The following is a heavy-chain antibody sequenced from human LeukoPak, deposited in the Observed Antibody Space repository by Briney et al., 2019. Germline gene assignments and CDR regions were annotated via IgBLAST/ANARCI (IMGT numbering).Heavy chain of an antibody. D-gene: IGHD2-8*01. J-gene: IGHJ5*02. Sequence: ASVKVSCKASGYTFTGYYMHWVGQAPGQGLEWMGWINPNSGGTNYAQKFQGRVTMTRDTSISTAYMELSRLRSDDTAVYYCASPFFQREYCTNGVCYPFDPWGQGTLVTVSS. CDR3: ASPFFQREYCTNGVCYPFDP. CDR1: GYTFTGYY. CDR2: INPNSGGT. V-gene: IGHV1-2*02.